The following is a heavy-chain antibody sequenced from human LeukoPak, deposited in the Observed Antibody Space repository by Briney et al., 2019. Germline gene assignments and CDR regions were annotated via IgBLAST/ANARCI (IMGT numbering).Heavy chain of an antibody. V-gene: IGHV4-39*07. D-gene: IGHD3-16*01. J-gene: IGHJ4*02. CDR1: GGSISSSSYY. Sequence: SETLSLTCTVSGGSISSSSYYWGWIRQPPGKRLEWIGEIYHSGSTNYNPSLKSRVTISVDKSKNQFSLKLSSVTAADTAVYYCASMTLAAFDYWGQGTLVTVSS. CDR3: ASMTLAAFDY. CDR2: IYHSGST.